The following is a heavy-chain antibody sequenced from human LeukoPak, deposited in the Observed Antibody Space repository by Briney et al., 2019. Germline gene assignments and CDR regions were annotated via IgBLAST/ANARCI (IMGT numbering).Heavy chain of an antibody. D-gene: IGHD3-22*01. CDR3: ARTTYYSESGGYTPGYFDF. V-gene: IGHV2-70*11. CDR1: GFSLTTTGMY. CDR2: IDWDGDK. Sequence: SGPALVKPKQTLTLTCAFSGFSLTTTGMYVSWIRQPPGKALEWLARIDWDGDKYYSTSLKTNLTISKDTSKNQVVLIMTNVDPVDTATYYCARTTYYSESGGYTPGYFDFWGQGTRVTVSS. J-gene: IGHJ4*02.